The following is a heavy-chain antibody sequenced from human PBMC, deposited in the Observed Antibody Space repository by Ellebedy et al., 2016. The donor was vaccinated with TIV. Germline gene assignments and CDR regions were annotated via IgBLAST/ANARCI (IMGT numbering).Heavy chain of an antibody. V-gene: IGHV1-2*04. J-gene: IGHJ4*02. CDR1: GYTFTSYY. D-gene: IGHD3-10*01. CDR3: AREQGGSGSYYKPDYFDY. CDR2: INPNSGGT. Sequence: ASVKVSCKASGYTFTSYYMHWVRQAPGQGLEWMGWINPNSGGTNYAQKFQGWVTMTRDTSISTAYMELSRLRSDDTAVYYCAREQGGSGSYYKPDYFDYWGQGTLVTVSS.